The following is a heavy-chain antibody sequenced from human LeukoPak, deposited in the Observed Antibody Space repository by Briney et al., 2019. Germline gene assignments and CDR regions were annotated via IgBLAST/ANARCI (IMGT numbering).Heavy chain of an antibody. CDR3: AKDTGHDCWSRSPPY. CDR1: GFTFSGYD. D-gene: IGHD3-3*01. Sequence: GGSLRLSCTASGFTFSGYDMDWVRQAPGKGLEWVAFIRSDGSNKDSADSVKGRFTISRDNSKNTLYLQMNSLRPEDTAVYYCAKDTGHDCWSRSPPYWGQGTLVIVSS. V-gene: IGHV3-30*02. CDR2: IRSDGSNK. J-gene: IGHJ4*02.